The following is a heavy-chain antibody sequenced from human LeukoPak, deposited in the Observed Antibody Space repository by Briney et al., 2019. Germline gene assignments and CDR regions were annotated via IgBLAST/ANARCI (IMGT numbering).Heavy chain of an antibody. CDR1: GGSFSGYY. V-gene: IGHV4-34*01. CDR2: INHSGST. CDR3: ASSTRAYYYYGMDV. J-gene: IGHJ6*02. Sequence: SETLSLTCAVYGGSFSGYYWSWIRQPPGKGLEWIGKINHSGSTNYNPSLKSRVTISVDTSKNQFSLKLSSVTAADTAVYYCASSTRAYYYYGMDVWGQGTTVTVSS. D-gene: IGHD2-2*01.